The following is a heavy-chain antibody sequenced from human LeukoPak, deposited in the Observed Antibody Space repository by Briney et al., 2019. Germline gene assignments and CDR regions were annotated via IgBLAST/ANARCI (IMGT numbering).Heavy chain of an antibody. V-gene: IGHV3-21*01. CDR1: GFTFSSYS. CDR2: ISSSSSYI. Sequence: GGSLRLSCAASGFTFSSYSMNWVRQAPGKGLEWVSSISSSSSYIYYPDSVKGRFTISRDNAKNSLYLQMNSLRAEDTAIYYCARPLRESGYFYFDYWGQGTLVTVSS. D-gene: IGHD3-3*01. J-gene: IGHJ4*02. CDR3: ARPLRESGYFYFDY.